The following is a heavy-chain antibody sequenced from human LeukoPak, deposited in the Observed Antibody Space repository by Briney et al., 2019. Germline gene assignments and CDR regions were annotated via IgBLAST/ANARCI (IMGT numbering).Heavy chain of an antibody. CDR2: ISAYNGNT. J-gene: IGHJ5*02. CDR1: GYTFTSYG. V-gene: IGHV1-18*01. Sequence: GASVKVSCKASGYTFTSYGISWVRQAPGQGLEWMGWISAYNGNTNYAQKLQGRVTMTTDTSTSTAYMELRSLRSDDTAVYYCARVWANGNYPSCSDPWGQETLSPSPQ. D-gene: IGHD4-17*01. CDR3: ARVWANGNYPSCSDP.